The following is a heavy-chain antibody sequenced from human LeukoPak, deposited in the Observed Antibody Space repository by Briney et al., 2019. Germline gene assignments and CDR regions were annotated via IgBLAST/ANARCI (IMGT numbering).Heavy chain of an antibody. CDR2: MNPNSGNT. D-gene: IGHD3-10*01. CDR1: GYTFTTYD. V-gene: IGHV1-8*01. J-gene: IGHJ4*02. CDR3: ARANYYGSGKKDLDY. Sequence: GASVKVSCKASGYTFTTYDINWVRQATGQGLEWMGWMNPNSGNTGYAQKFQGRVTMTRNTPMSTAYMELSSLRSEDTAVYYCARANYYGSGKKDLDYWGQGTLVTVSS.